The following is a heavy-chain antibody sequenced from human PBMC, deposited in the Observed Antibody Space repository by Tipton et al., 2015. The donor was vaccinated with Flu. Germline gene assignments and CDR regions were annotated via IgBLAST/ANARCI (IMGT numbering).Heavy chain of an antibody. Sequence: TLSLTCTVSGYSISSGYYWGWIRQPPGKGLERIGSIYHSGITYYNPSLKSRVTISVDTSKNQFSLKLTSVTAADTAVYCCARGPKQWLVPPHYFDYWGPGSLVTVSS. V-gene: IGHV4-38-2*02. J-gene: IGHJ4*02. D-gene: IGHD6-19*01. CDR1: GYSISSGYY. CDR3: ARGPKQWLVPPHYFDY. CDR2: IYHSGIT.